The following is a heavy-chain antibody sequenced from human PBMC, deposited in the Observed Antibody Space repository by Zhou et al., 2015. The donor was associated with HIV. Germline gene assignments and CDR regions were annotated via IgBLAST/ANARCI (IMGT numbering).Heavy chain of an antibody. CDR1: GGTFSSYA. CDR2: IIPIFGTA. J-gene: IGHJ6*02. CDR3: ARDQGSYSNYARGYGMDV. V-gene: IGHV1-69*01. D-gene: IGHD4-11*01. Sequence: QVQLVQSGAEVKKPGSSVKVSCKASGGTFSSYAISWVRQAPGQGLEWMGGIIPIFGTANYAQKFQGRVTITADESTSTAYMELSSLRSEDTAVYYCARDQGSYSNYARGYGMDVWGQGTTVTVSS.